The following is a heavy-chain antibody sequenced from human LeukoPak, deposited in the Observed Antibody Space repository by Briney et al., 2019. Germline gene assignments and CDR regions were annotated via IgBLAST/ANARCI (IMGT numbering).Heavy chain of an antibody. CDR3: AKGGYCGGTSCYFYYMDV. J-gene: IGHJ6*03. V-gene: IGHV3-23*01. D-gene: IGHD2-2*01. CDR2: ISGRGGST. Sequence: GGSLRLSCAASGFTFSSYAMSWVRQAPGQGLELVSGISGRGGSTYSADYLKGRFTISRDNSKNTLYLQMNNLRAEDTAEYYCAKGGYCGGTSCYFYYMDVWGKGTTVTVSS. CDR1: GFTFSSYA.